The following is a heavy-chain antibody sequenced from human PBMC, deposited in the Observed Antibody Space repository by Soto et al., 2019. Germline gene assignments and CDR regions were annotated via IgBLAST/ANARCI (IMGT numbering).Heavy chain of an antibody. D-gene: IGHD3-22*01. CDR1: GFTFSTSV. CDR3: AREEFEDGRGHFDY. CDR2: ISYGGVTK. Sequence: QVQLVESGGGVVQPGGSLRLSCAASGFTFSTSVMHWVRQAPGKGLEWMAIISYGGVTKYYADSVKGRFTISRDISESTLYLQMNSLRPEDTAVYYCAREEFEDGRGHFDYWGQGTLVSVSS. J-gene: IGHJ4*02. V-gene: IGHV3-30-3*01.